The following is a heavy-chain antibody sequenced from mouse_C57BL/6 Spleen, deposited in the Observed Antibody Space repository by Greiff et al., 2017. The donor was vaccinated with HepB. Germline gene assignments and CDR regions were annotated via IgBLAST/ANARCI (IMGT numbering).Heavy chain of an antibody. Sequence: QVQLQQPGAELVKPGASVKLSCKASGYTFTSYWMHWVKQRPGQGLEWIGMIHPNSGSTNYNEKFKSKATLTVDKSSSTAYMQLSSLTSEDSAVYYCRYYYGSSYRYFDVWGTGTTVTVSS. CDR3: RYYYGSSYRYFDV. CDR2: IHPNSGST. V-gene: IGHV1-64*01. J-gene: IGHJ1*03. D-gene: IGHD1-1*01. CDR1: GYTFTSYW.